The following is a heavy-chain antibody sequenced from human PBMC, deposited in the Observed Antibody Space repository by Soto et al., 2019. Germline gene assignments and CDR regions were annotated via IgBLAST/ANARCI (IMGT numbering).Heavy chain of an antibody. J-gene: IGHJ4*02. CDR1: GYTFTSYY. V-gene: IGHV1-46*01. CDR2: INPSGGST. CDR3: ATIPTYYGDYVDC. D-gene: IGHD4-17*01. Sequence: ASVKVSCKASGYTFTSYYMHWVRQAPGQGLEWMGKINPSGGSTSYAQKFQGRVTMTRDTSTSTVYMELSSLRSEDTAVYYCATIPTYYGDYVDCWGQGTPVTVSS.